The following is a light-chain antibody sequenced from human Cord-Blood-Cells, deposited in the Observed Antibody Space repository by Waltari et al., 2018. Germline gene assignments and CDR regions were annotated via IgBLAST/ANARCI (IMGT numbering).Light chain of an antibody. CDR2: DAS. Sequence: EIVLTQSPATLSLSPGERATLSCRASQSVSIYLAWYQQKPGQAPRLLIYDASNRATGIPARFSGSGSGTDFTLTISSLEPEDFAVYYCQQRSNWIFTFGPGTKVDIK. CDR3: QQRSNWIFT. CDR1: QSVSIY. J-gene: IGKJ3*01. V-gene: IGKV3-11*01.